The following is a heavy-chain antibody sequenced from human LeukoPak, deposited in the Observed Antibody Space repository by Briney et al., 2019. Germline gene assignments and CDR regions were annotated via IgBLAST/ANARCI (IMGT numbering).Heavy chain of an antibody. CDR1: GGSFSGYY. Sequence: PSETLSLTCAVYGGSFSGYYWSWIRQPPGKGLEWIGEINHSGSTNYNPSLKSRVTISVDTSKNQFSLKLSSVTAADTAVYYCARRGGDTAMVTSIDYWGQGALVTVSS. J-gene: IGHJ4*02. CDR2: INHSGST. V-gene: IGHV4-34*01. CDR3: ARRGGDTAMVTSIDY. D-gene: IGHD5-18*01.